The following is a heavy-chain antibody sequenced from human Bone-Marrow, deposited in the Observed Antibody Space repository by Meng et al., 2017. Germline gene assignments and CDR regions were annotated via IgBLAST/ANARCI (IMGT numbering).Heavy chain of an antibody. Sequence: GGSLRLSCAVSGFTFSSYWMSWVRQAPGKGLEWVATIKQDGSEKSYVDSVKGRFTISRDNAKNSLYLQMNSLRAEDTAVYYCARHDYDSSGYYYSWGQGTLVTVSS. CDR2: IKQDGSEK. V-gene: IGHV3-7*01. J-gene: IGHJ4*02. CDR1: GFTFSSYW. D-gene: IGHD3-22*01. CDR3: ARHDYDSSGYYYS.